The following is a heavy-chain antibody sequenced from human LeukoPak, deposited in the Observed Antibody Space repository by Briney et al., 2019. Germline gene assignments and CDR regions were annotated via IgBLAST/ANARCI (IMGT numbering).Heavy chain of an antibody. CDR2: ISGSGGST. CDR3: AKDSQLVFGYFDY. D-gene: IGHD6-13*01. Sequence: GGSLGLSCAASGFTFSSYAMSWVRQAPGKGLEWVSAISGSGGSTYYADSVKGRFTISRDNSKNTLYLQMNSLRAEDTAVYYCAKDSQLVFGYFDYWGQGTLVTVSS. CDR1: GFTFSSYA. V-gene: IGHV3-23*01. J-gene: IGHJ4*02.